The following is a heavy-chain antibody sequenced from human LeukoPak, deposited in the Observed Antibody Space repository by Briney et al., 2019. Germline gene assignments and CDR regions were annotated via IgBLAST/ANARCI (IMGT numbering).Heavy chain of an antibody. Sequence: GGSLRLSCAAAGFTFSSYAVSWVRQAPGKGLDWVSAISGSGGSTYYADSVKGRFTISRDNSKNTLYLQMNSLRAEDTAVYYCATLRPGYCSSTSCPHPYYFDYWGQGTLVTVSS. J-gene: IGHJ4*02. CDR2: ISGSGGST. V-gene: IGHV3-23*01. CDR1: GFTFSSYA. CDR3: ATLRPGYCSSTSCPHPYYFDY. D-gene: IGHD2-2*01.